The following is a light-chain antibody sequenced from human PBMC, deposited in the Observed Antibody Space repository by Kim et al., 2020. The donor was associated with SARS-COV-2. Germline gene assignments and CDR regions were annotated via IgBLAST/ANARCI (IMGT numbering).Light chain of an antibody. CDR3: QAGDSSTVV. CDR1: KLGNKY. V-gene: IGLV3-1*01. CDR2: QDS. Sequence: GSPGQTASITCSGDKLGNKYACWYQQKPGRSPVLVIYQDSKRPSGIPGRFSGSNSGNTATLTISGTQAMDEADYYCQAGDSSTVVFGGETKLTVL. J-gene: IGLJ2*01.